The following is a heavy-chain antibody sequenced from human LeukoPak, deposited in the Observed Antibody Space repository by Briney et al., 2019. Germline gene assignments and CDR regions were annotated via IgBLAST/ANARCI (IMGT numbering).Heavy chain of an antibody. Sequence: QAGGSLRLSCAASGLTFSDYWMSWVRQAPGKGLEWVANINQDGSEKYFVDSVKGRFVISRDNAKKSLHLQMDSLRAEDTAVYFCTRDGSGYALRWGQGTLVTVSS. V-gene: IGHV3-7*05. CDR1: GLTFSDYW. D-gene: IGHD3-22*01. CDR3: TRDGSGYALR. J-gene: IGHJ4*02. CDR2: INQDGSEK.